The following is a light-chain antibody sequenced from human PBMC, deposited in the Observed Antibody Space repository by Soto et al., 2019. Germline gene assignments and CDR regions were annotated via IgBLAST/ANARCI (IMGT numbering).Light chain of an antibody. CDR2: GAS. CDR1: QSVSSN. V-gene: IGKV3D-15*01. J-gene: IGKJ4*01. CDR3: QQYNNWPPLT. Sequence: EVVMMQLPATLSVSPGERATLSCRASQSVSSNLAWYQQKPGQAPRLLIYGASTRATGIPARFSGSGSGTKFTLTISSLQSEDFAVYYCQQYNNWPPLTFGGGTKVEIK.